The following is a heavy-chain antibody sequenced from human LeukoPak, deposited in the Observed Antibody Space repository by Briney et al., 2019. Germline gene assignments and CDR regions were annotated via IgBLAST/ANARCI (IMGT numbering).Heavy chain of an antibody. CDR1: GYTFTSYG. CDR2: ISAYNGNT. V-gene: IGHV1-18*01. CDR3: ARVPPAYCGGDCYSGY. J-gene: IGHJ4*02. Sequence: ASVKVSCKASGYTFTSYGISWVRQAPGQGLEWVGWISAYNGNTNYAQKLQGRVTMTTDTSTSTAYMELRSLRSDDTAVYYCARVPPAYCGGDCYSGYWGQGTLVTVSS. D-gene: IGHD2-21*02.